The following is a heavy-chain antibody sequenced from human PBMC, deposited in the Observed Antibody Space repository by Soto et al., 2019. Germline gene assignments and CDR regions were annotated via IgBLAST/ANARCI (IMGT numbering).Heavy chain of an antibody. D-gene: IGHD3-10*01. Sequence: PSETLSLTCTVSGGSISSYYWSWIRQPPGKGLEWIGYIYYSGSTNYNPSLKSRVTISVDTSKNQFSLKLSSVTAADTAVYYCASTLWGKGASIYYFDYWGQGTMGTVSS. CDR3: ASTLWGKGASIYYFDY. V-gene: IGHV4-59*01. CDR1: GGSISSYY. J-gene: IGHJ4*02. CDR2: IYYSGST.